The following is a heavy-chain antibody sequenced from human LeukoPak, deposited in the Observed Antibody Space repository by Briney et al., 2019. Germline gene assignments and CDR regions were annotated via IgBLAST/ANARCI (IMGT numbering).Heavy chain of an antibody. J-gene: IGHJ5*02. V-gene: IGHV1-8*01. CDR2: MNPNSGNT. CDR1: GYTFTSYD. D-gene: IGHD2-2*01. Sequence: ASVKVSCKASGYTFTSYDINWVRQATGQGLEWMGWMNPNSGNTSYARKFQGRVTMTRNTSISTAYMELSSLRSEDTAVYYCARAYCSSTSCYLHNWFDPWGQGTLVTVSS. CDR3: ARAYCSSTSCYLHNWFDP.